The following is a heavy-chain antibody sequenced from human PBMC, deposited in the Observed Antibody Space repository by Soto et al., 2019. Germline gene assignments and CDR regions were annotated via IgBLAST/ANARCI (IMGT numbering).Heavy chain of an antibody. Sequence: ASVKVSCKASGYTFTSYGISWVRQAPGQGLELMGWINPYNGDTNYAQKVQGRVTVTIDTSTTTAYMELRSLTSDDTAVYYCARDKDRVFDMSVPKFDYWGQGTLVTVSS. J-gene: IGHJ4*02. CDR1: GYTFTSYG. CDR2: INPYNGDT. CDR3: ARDKDRVFDMSVPKFDY. D-gene: IGHD2-8*01. V-gene: IGHV1-18*04.